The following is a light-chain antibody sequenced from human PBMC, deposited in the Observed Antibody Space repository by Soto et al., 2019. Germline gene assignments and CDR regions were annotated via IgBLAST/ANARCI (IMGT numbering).Light chain of an antibody. V-gene: IGLV1-40*01. J-gene: IGLJ7*01. CDR1: SSNIGAGYD. CDR3: QSYDSSLTGSV. Sequence: QSVLTQPPSVSGAPGQRVTISCTGSSSNIGAGYDVHWYRQVPGTAPKLLIFGSTNRPSGVPDRFSGSKSGSSASLAITGLQAEDESEYYCQSYDSSLTGSVFGGGTQLTVL. CDR2: GST.